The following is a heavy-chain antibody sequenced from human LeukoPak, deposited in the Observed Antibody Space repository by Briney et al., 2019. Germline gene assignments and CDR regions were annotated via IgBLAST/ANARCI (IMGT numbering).Heavy chain of an antibody. CDR2: IYYSGST. Sequence: SETLSLTCTASGGSISSSSYYWGWIRQPPGKGLEWIGSIYYSGSTYYNPSLKSRVTISVDTSKNQFSLKLSSVTAADTAVYYCARQEVGPIGVDYWGQGTLVTVSS. J-gene: IGHJ4*02. V-gene: IGHV4-39*01. CDR3: ARQEVGPIGVDY. D-gene: IGHD1-26*01. CDR1: GGSISSSSYY.